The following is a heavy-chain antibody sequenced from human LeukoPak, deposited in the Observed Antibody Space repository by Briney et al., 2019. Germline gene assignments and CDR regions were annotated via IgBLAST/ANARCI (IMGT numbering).Heavy chain of an antibody. CDR1: GGSFSGYY. Sequence: PSESLSLTCAVYGGSFSGYYWSWIRQPPGKGLEWIGEINHRGSTNYNPSLKSRVTISVDTSKNQFSLKLSSVTAADTAVYYCARAALGYCSGGSCRNDAFDIWGQGTMVTVSS. CDR3: ARAALGYCSGGSCRNDAFDI. D-gene: IGHD2-15*01. V-gene: IGHV4-34*01. J-gene: IGHJ3*02. CDR2: INHRGST.